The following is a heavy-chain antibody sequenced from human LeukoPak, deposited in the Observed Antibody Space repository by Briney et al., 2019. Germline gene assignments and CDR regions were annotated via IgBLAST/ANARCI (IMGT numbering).Heavy chain of an antibody. V-gene: IGHV1-69*13. CDR3: AREGPKRDYSSAYDY. D-gene: IGHD6-6*01. CDR2: IIPIFGTA. J-gene: IGHJ4*02. CDR1: GGTFSSYA. Sequence: SVKVSCKASGGTFSSYAISWVRQAPGQGLEWMGGIIPIFGTANYAQKFQGRVTITADESTSTAYMELSSLRSEDTAVYYCAREGPKRDYSSAYDYWGQGTLVTVSS.